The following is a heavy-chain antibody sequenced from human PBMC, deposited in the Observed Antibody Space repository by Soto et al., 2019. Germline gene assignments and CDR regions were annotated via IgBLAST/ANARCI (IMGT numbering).Heavy chain of an antibody. CDR1: GGTFSSYA. Sequence: QVQLVQSGAEVKKPGSSVKVSCKASGGTFSSYAISWVRQAPGQGLEWMGGIIPIFGTANYAQKFQGRVTITADESTSTADMEVSSLRSEDTAVYYCAGDYGGNSDYYYGMDVWGQGTTVTVSS. CDR3: AGDYGGNSDYYYGMDV. CDR2: IIPIFGTA. D-gene: IGHD4-17*01. V-gene: IGHV1-69*01. J-gene: IGHJ6*02.